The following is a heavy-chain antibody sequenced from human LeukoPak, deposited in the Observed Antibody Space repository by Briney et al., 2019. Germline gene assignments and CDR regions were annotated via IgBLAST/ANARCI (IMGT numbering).Heavy chain of an antibody. CDR2: IYYSGST. CDR3: AREVVRDFWSGYSSYYYCMDV. Sequence: PSETLSLTCTVSGGSISSYYWSWIRQPPGKGLEWIGHIYYSGSTNYNPSLKRRVTISVDTSKNQFSLKLSSVTAADTAVYYCAREVVRDFWSGYSSYYYCMDVWGKGTTVTVSS. V-gene: IGHV4-59*01. D-gene: IGHD3-3*01. CDR1: GGSISSYY. J-gene: IGHJ6*03.